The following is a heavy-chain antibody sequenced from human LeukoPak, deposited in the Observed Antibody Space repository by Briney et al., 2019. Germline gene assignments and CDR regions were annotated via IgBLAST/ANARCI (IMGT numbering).Heavy chain of an antibody. D-gene: IGHD5-18*01. CDR3: ARIQLWMHAIDY. CDR2: INHSGST. CDR1: GGSFSGYY. V-gene: IGHV4-34*01. Sequence: SETLSITCAVYGGSFSGYYWSWIRQPPGNGLEWIGEINHSGSTDYNPSLKSRVTISVDTSKNQFSLKLSSVTAADTAVYYCARIQLWMHAIDYWGQGTLVTVSS. J-gene: IGHJ4*02.